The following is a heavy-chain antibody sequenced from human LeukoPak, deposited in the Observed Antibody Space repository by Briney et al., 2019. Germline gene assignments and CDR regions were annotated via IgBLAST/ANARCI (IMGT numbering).Heavy chain of an antibody. J-gene: IGHJ3*02. V-gene: IGHV4-59*01. D-gene: IGHD4-11*01. CDR2: IYYSGST. Sequence: SETLSLTCTVSGGSISSYYWSWIRQPPGKGLEWIGYIYYSGSTNYNPSLKSRVTISVDTSKNQFSLKLSSVTAADTAVYYCARDGDHSVAFDIWGQGTMVTVSS. CDR1: GGSISSYY. CDR3: ARDGDHSVAFDI.